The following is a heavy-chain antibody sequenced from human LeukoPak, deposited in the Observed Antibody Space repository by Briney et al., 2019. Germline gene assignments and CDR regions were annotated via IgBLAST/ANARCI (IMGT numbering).Heavy chain of an antibody. D-gene: IGHD2-15*01. CDR1: GGSISSGSYY. J-gene: IGHJ5*02. CDR2: IYTSGST. V-gene: IGHV4-61*02. CDR3: ARGWVVAALNWFDP. Sequence: SETLSLTCTVSGGSISSGSYYWSWIRQPAGKGLEWIGRIYTSGSTNYNPSLKSRVTISVDTSKNQFSLKLSSVTAADTAVYYCARGWVVAALNWFDPWGQGTLVTVSS.